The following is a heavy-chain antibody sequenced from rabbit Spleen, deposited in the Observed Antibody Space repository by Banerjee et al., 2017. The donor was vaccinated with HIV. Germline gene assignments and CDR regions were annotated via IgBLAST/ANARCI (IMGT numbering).Heavy chain of an antibody. D-gene: IGHD6-1*01. CDR1: GFDFSSYY. V-gene: IGHV1S7*01. J-gene: IGHJ4*01. CDR3: ARVGGVGVYGYATL. CDR2: TEPIFGTT. Sequence: QLVESGGGLVQPGGSLKLSCKGSGFDFSSYYMTWVRQAPGKGLEWIGLTEPIFGTTYYASWVNGRFTISSHNAQNTLYLQLKSLTAADTATYFCARVGGVGVYGYATLWGPGTLVTVS.